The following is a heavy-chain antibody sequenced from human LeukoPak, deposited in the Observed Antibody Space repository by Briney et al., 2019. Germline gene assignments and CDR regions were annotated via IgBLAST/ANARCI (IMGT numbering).Heavy chain of an antibody. Sequence: PGGSLRLSCTASGFTFSSYSMNWVRQAPGKGLEWVSSISGSRSYMYYADSVKGRFTISRDNPKNSLYLQMNSLRAEDTAVYYCARESGGPGRIDYWGQGTLVTVSS. CDR2: ISGSRSYM. CDR1: GFTFSSYS. D-gene: IGHD3-3*01. CDR3: ARESGGPGRIDY. V-gene: IGHV3-21*01. J-gene: IGHJ4*02.